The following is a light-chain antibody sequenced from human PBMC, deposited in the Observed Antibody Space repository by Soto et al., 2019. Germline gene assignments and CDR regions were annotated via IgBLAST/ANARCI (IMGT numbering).Light chain of an antibody. Sequence: DIQMTQSPSSLSASVGDRVTITCRASQSISSYLNWYQQKPGKAPKLLIYSASRLQSGVPSRFSGSGSGTDVTLTISSLQPEDFAPYFCQQSYSTPLTFGGGTKVEIK. V-gene: IGKV1-39*01. J-gene: IGKJ4*01. CDR3: QQSYSTPLT. CDR2: SAS. CDR1: QSISSY.